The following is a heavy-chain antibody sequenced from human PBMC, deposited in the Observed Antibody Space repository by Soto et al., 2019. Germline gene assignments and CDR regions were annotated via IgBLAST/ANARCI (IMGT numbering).Heavy chain of an antibody. Sequence: SQTLSLTCAISGDSVSNNGATWNWIRQSPSGGLEWLGRTYYRSKWISDYAMSVKSRISINPDTSKNQISLQLNSVTPEDTAVYYCARDPPAFNSGFDFWGQGTLVTVSS. CDR3: ARDPPAFNSGFDF. D-gene: IGHD1-26*01. CDR2: TYYRSKWIS. V-gene: IGHV6-1*01. CDR1: GDSVSNNGAT. J-gene: IGHJ4*02.